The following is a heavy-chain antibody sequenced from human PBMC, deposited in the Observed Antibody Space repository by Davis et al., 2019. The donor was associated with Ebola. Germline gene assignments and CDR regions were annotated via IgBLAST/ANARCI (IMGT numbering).Heavy chain of an antibody. CDR1: GYSLTSYW. V-gene: IGHV5-51*01. D-gene: IGHD6-6*01. CDR2: IYLGDSDT. CDR3: ARHDSSSPNWFDP. J-gene: IGHJ5*02. Sequence: KVSCKGSGYSLTSYWIGWVRQMPGKGLEWMGIIYLGDSDTNYSPSFQGHVTIPADKSISTAYLQWSSLKASDTAMYYCARHDSSSPNWFDPWGQGTLVTVSS.